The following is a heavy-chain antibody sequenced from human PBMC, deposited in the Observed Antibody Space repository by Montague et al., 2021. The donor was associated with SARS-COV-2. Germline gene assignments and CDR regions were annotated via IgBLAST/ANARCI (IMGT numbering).Heavy chain of an antibody. D-gene: IGHD6-6*01. CDR1: GFTVSSYL. Sequence: SLRLSCAASGFTVSSYLMHWVRQAPGKGLVWVSHINEDGTRTNYADSVKGRFTISRDSAKNTLFLQMNSLRVEDTAVYYCARGDSSGLDYWGQGILVTVAS. V-gene: IGHV3-74*01. CDR3: ARGDSSGLDY. J-gene: IGHJ4*02. CDR2: INEDGTRT.